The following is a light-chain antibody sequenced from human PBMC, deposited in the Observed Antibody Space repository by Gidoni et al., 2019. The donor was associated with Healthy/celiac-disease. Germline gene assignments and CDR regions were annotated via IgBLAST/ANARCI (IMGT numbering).Light chain of an antibody. CDR3: QQSYRTPWT. Sequence: EIEMRRSRASLSASVGDRVTITCRASQSISSYLNWYQQKPGKAPKLLIYAASSLQSGVPSRFSGSGSGTDFTLTLSSLQPEDFATYSCQQSYRTPWTFGQGTKVEIK. CDR1: QSISSY. J-gene: IGKJ1*01. V-gene: IGKV1-39*01. CDR2: AAS.